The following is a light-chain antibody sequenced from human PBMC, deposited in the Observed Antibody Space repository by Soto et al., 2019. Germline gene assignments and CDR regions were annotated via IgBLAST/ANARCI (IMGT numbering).Light chain of an antibody. Sequence: SVLTQPASLSGSPGQSITLSSTGTSSDVGGYNYVSWYQHHPGKAPKLIIYDVTNRPSGVSNPFSGSKSGNTASLTISGLQPEDEADYYCSSYTTSNTRQIVFGTGTKVTVL. J-gene: IGLJ1*01. V-gene: IGLV2-14*03. CDR1: SSDVGGYNY. CDR3: SSYTTSNTRQIV. CDR2: DVT.